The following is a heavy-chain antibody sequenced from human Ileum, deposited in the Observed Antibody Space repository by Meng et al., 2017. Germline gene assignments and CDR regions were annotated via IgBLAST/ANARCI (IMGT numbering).Heavy chain of an antibody. CDR1: SVSISNSY. CDR3: SRGYGSLTREAFDY. Sequence: SETLSLTCTVSSVSISNSYWSWIRQPAGKGLEWIGRVYSSGITDYNPSLKSRVTLSVDTSKNQLSLKLTSVTAADTAVYYCSRGYGSLTREAFDYWGQRTLVTVSS. D-gene: IGHD3-10*01. CDR2: VYSSGIT. J-gene: IGHJ4*02. V-gene: IGHV4-4*07.